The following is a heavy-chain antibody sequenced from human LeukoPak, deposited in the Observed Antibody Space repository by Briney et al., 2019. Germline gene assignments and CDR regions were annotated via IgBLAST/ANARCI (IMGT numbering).Heavy chain of an antibody. Sequence: ASVKVSCTASGGTFSSYAISWVRQAPGQGLEWMGRIIPILGIANYAQKFQGRVTITADKSTSTAYMELSSLRSEDTAVYYCARDRGSYYDSSGYQTTDYWGQGTLVTVSS. J-gene: IGHJ4*02. CDR1: GGTFSSYA. V-gene: IGHV1-69*04. D-gene: IGHD3-22*01. CDR3: ARDRGSYYDSSGYQTTDY. CDR2: IIPILGIA.